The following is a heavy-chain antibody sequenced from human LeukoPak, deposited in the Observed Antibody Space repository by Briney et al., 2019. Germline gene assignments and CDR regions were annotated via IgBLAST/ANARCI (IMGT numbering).Heavy chain of an antibody. J-gene: IGHJ4*02. CDR3: ASTLGNYYDSSGYFDY. CDR1: GYTFTCYY. D-gene: IGHD3-22*01. CDR2: INPNSGGT. V-gene: IGHV1-2*02. Sequence: GASVKVSCQASGYTFTCYYMHWVRQAPGQGLEWMGWINPNSGGTNYAQKFQGRVTMTRDTSISTAYMELSRLRSDDTAVYYCASTLGNYYDSSGYFDYWGQGTLVTVSS.